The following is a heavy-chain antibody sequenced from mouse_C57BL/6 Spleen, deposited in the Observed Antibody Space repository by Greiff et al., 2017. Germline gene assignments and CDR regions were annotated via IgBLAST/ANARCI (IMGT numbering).Heavy chain of an antibody. CDR2: IYPRDGST. CDR3: ARVYDSWFAY. D-gene: IGHD2-4*01. J-gene: IGHJ3*01. CDR1: GYTFTSYD. Sequence: VQLQQSGPELVKPGASVQLSCKASGYTFTSYDINWVKQRPGRGLEWIGWIYPRDGSTKYNEKFKGKATLTVDTSSSTAYMELRSLTSEEAAVYFCARVYDSWFAYWGQGTLVTVSA. V-gene: IGHV1-85*01.